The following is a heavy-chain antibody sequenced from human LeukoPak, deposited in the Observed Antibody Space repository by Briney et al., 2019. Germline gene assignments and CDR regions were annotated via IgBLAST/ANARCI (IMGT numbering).Heavy chain of an antibody. V-gene: IGHV4-61*02. CDR1: GGSISSGSYY. D-gene: IGHD3/OR15-3a*01. CDR3: ARDPFLDSTTPARGMDV. J-gene: IGHJ6*02. Sequence: SETLSLTCTVSGGSISSGSYYWSWIRQPAGKGLEWIGRIYTSGSTNYNPSLKSRVTISVDTSKNQFSLKLTSVTAADTAVYYCARDPFLDSTTPARGMDVWGQGTTVTVSS. CDR2: IYTSGST.